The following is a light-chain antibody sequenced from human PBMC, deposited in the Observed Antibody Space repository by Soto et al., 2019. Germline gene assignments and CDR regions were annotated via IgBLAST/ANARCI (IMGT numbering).Light chain of an antibody. Sequence: DIQMTQSPSSLSASVGDRVTITCRASQSISSYLNWYQQKPGKAPKLVIYAASSLQSGVTSRFSGSGSGPDFTHTISSLQPEAFATYYRQQSYSTPYTFGQGTKLAIK. V-gene: IGKV1-39*01. CDR3: QQSYSTPYT. J-gene: IGKJ2*01. CDR2: AAS. CDR1: QSISSY.